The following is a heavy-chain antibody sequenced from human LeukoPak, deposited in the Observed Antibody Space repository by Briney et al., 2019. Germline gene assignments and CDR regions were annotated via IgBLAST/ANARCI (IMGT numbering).Heavy chain of an antibody. D-gene: IGHD3-10*01. J-gene: IGHJ3*02. CDR1: GGSISSGGYY. CDR3: AIRTSGSLLSGAFDI. V-gene: IGHV4-31*03. Sequence: SETLSLTCTVSGGSISSGGYYWSWIRQHPGKGLEWIGYIYYSGSTYYNPSLKSRVTISVDTSKNQFSLKLGSVTAADTAVYYCAIRTSGSLLSGAFDIWGQGTMVTVSS. CDR2: IYYSGST.